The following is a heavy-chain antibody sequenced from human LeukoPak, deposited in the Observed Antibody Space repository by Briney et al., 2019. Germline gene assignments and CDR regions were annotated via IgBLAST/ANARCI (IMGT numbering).Heavy chain of an antibody. J-gene: IGHJ4*02. CDR2: IRYDGSNK. D-gene: IGHD3-22*01. CDR1: GFTFSSYG. V-gene: IGHV3-30*02. Sequence: GGSLRLSCAASGFTFSSYGMHWVRQAPGKGLEWVAFIRYDGSNKYYADSVKGRFTISRDNSKNTLYLRMNSLRAEDTAVYYCARDWAAYYYDSSGYSPFDYWGQGTLVTVSS. CDR3: ARDWAAYYYDSSGYSPFDY.